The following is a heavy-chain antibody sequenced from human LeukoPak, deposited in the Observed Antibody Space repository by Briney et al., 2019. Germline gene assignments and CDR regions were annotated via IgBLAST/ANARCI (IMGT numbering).Heavy chain of an antibody. Sequence: SETLSLTCTVSDYSISSGYGYYWGWIRQPPGKGLEWIGNIYHSGITYYNHFNSSLRSRVTISIDTSKNQFSLRLTSVTAADTAVYFCATLVSTRYYFDYWGQGTLVTVSS. CDR3: ATLVSTRYYFDY. CDR1: DYSISSGYGYY. D-gene: IGHD5/OR15-5a*01. J-gene: IGHJ4*02. V-gene: IGHV4-38-2*02. CDR2: IYHSGIT.